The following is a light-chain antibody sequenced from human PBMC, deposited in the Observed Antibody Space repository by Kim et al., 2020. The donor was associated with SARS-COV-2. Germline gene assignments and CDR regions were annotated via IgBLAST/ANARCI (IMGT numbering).Light chain of an antibody. J-gene: IGLJ3*02. V-gene: IGLV3-1*01. Sequence: SYELTQPPSVSVSPGQTASITCSGDKLGDQYACWYQQKPGQPPVLVIYQDSKRPSGIPERFSGSNSGNTATLTISGTQAMDEADYYCQAWDSSTWVFGGGTQLTVL. CDR3: QAWDSSTWV. CDR1: KLGDQY. CDR2: QDS.